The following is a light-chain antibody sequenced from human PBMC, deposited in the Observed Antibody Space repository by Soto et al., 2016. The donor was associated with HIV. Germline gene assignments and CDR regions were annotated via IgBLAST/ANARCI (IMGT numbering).Light chain of an antibody. CDR3: QQYKTYPLT. CDR1: QDIDNY. J-gene: IGKJ4*01. CDR2: GAS. Sequence: DIQMTQSPSSLSASVGDTVTITCRASQDIDNYLAWFQQKSGKAPKSLIYGASTLQSGVSSKFSGSRSGTDFTLTISSLQPEDFATYFCQQYKTYPLTFGGGTKVQDQT. V-gene: IGKV1-16*02.